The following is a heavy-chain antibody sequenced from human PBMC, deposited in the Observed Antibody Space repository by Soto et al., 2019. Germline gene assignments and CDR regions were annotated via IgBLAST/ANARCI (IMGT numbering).Heavy chain of an antibody. Sequence: QVQLVQSGAEVKKPGASVKVSCKASGYTFTSYDINWVRQATGQGLEWMGWMNPNSGNTGYAHKFQGRVTMTRNTSISTAYMVLSSLRSDDTAVYYCARSVEWLASFDYWGQGTLVTVSS. J-gene: IGHJ4*02. CDR1: GYTFTSYD. V-gene: IGHV1-8*01. CDR2: MNPNSGNT. CDR3: ARSVEWLASFDY. D-gene: IGHD6-19*01.